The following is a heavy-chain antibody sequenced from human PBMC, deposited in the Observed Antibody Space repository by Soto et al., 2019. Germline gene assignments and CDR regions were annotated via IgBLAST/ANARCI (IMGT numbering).Heavy chain of an antibody. Sequence: QITLKESGPALVKPTQTLTLTCTFSGFSLSTSGVGVGWIRQPPGEALEWLALIYWDDYKHFSPSLESRLTLTKDTSKNQVVLTMTNMDPVDTATYYCVHKGGGDRILDYWGQGTLVTVSS. CDR3: VHKGGGDRILDY. D-gene: IGHD3-16*01. CDR2: IYWDDYK. CDR1: GFSLSTSGVG. J-gene: IGHJ4*02. V-gene: IGHV2-5*02.